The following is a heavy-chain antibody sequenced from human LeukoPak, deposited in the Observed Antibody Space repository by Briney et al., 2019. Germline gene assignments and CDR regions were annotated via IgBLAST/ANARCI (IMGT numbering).Heavy chain of an antibody. CDR1: GDSFSSNSAT. J-gene: IGHJ4*02. V-gene: IGHV6-1*01. CDR3: ARAPHGSGCDY. D-gene: IGHD6-19*01. CDR2: TYYRSKWYN. Sequence: PSQTLSLTCAVSGDSFSSNSATWIWLRQSASRGLEWLGRTYYRSKWYNDYGLSVRSRITVNPDTSKNQFSLQLNSVTPEDTAVYYCARAPHGSGCDYWSQGTLVTVSS.